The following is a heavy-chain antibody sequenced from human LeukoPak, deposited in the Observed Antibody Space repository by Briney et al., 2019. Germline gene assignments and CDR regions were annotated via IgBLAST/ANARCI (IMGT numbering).Heavy chain of an antibody. CDR2: IYYSGST. J-gene: IGHJ3*02. CDR3: AATYFYDSSDYYWIMEAFDI. Sequence: SETLSLTCTVSGGSISSGDSYWSWIRQPPGKGLEWIGYIYYSGSTYYNPSLKSRVTISVDTSKNQFSLKLSSVTAADTAVYYCAATYFYDSSDYYWIMEAFDIWGQGTMVTVSS. CDR1: GGSISSGDSY. D-gene: IGHD3-22*01. V-gene: IGHV4-30-4*01.